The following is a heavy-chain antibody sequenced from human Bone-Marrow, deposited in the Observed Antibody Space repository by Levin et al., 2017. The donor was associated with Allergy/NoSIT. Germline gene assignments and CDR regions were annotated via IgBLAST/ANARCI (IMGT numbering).Heavy chain of an antibody. V-gene: IGHV1-8*01. J-gene: IGHJ2*01. CDR1: GYTFTSYD. CDR2: MNPNSGNT. CDR3: ARSSGSWFRELFRYFDL. D-gene: IGHD3-10*01. Sequence: ASVKVSCKASGYTFTSYDINWVRQATGQGLEWMGWMNPNSGNTGYAQKFQGRVTMTRNTSISTAYMELSSLRSEDTAVYYCARSSGSWFRELFRYFDLWGRGTLVTVSS.